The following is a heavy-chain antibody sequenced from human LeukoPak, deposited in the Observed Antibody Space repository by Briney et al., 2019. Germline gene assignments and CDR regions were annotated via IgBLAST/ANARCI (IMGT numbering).Heavy chain of an antibody. CDR2: IKHDGSEI. V-gene: IGHV3-7*01. Sequence: PGGSLRLSCVGSGFTFDSPSMTWVRQAPGKGLEWVANIKHDGSEINYVNSVKGRFTISRDNARNSLYLQMNSLRAEDTAVYYCAKSPGYDDRVYRPLDYWGQGTLVTVSS. CDR1: GFTFDSPS. D-gene: IGHD3-22*01. CDR3: AKSPGYDDRVYRPLDY. J-gene: IGHJ4*02.